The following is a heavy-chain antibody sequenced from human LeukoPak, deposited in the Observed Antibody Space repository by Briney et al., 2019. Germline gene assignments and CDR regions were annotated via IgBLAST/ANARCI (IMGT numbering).Heavy chain of an antibody. D-gene: IGHD5-24*01. CDR2: IYYGST. V-gene: IGHV4-39*07. CDR1: GGSIRSDSDY. J-gene: IGHJ3*02. CDR3: ARDPRARIETFDI. Sequence: SETLSLTRTVSGGSIRSDSDYWGWIRQPPGKGLEWIGSIYYGSTYYNPSLKSRVTISLDTSKNQFSLKVTSVTAADTAVYYCARDPRARIETFDIWGQGTLVSVPS.